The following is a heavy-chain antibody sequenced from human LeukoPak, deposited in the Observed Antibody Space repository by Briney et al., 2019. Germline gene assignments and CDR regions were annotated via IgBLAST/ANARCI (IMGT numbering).Heavy chain of an antibody. CDR3: AKSFGSYGDY. V-gene: IGHV3-15*07. J-gene: IGHJ4*02. Sequence: PGGSLRLSCAASGFTFSNTWMNWVRQAPGKGLEWVGRIKSKTGGGTTDYAAPVKGRFTISRDDSKNTVYLQMNSLRAEDTAVYYCAKSFGSYGDYWGQGTLVTVSS. CDR1: GFTFSNTW. CDR2: IKSKTGGGTT. D-gene: IGHD5-18*01.